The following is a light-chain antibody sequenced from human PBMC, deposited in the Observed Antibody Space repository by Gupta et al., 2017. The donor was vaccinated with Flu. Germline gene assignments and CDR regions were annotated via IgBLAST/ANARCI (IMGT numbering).Light chain of an antibody. CDR2: GAS. J-gene: IGKJ5*01. Sequence: EIVLTQSPGTLSLSPGERATLSCRASQSVSSNYLAWYQQSPGQAPRLLIYGASTRATGIPDRFSGSGSGTDFTLTINRVEPEDFAVYYCQQYGSSPPISFGQGHDWRL. CDR1: QSVSSNY. V-gene: IGKV3-20*01. CDR3: QQYGSSPPIS.